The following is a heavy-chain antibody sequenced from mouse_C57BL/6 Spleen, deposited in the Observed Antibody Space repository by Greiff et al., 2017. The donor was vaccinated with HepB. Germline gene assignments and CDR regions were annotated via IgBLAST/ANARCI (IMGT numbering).Heavy chain of an antibody. CDR1: GFTFTDYY. Sequence: EVKLVESGGGLVQPGGSLSLSCAASGFTFTDYYMSWVRQPPGKALEWLGFIRNKANGYTTEYSASVKGRFTISRDNSQSILYLQMNALRAEDSATYYGARYDYPGTYAMDYWGQGTSVTVAS. CDR2: IRNKANGYTT. D-gene: IGHD2-4*01. CDR3: ARYDYPGTYAMDY. J-gene: IGHJ4*01. V-gene: IGHV7-3*01.